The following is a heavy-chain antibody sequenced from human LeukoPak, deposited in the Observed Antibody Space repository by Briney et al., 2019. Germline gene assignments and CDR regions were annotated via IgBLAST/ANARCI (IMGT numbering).Heavy chain of an antibody. CDR3: ARDHNYVFDN. D-gene: IGHD1-1*01. CDR2: IGIDSGNT. Sequence: GGSLRLSCAASGFTFTDYSMNWVRQAPGKGLEWISYIGIDSGNTKYADSVKGRFTISADKAKSSLYLQMHSLRVEDTAVYYCARDHNYVFDNWGQGTLVTVSS. V-gene: IGHV3-48*01. CDR1: GFTFTDYS. J-gene: IGHJ4*02.